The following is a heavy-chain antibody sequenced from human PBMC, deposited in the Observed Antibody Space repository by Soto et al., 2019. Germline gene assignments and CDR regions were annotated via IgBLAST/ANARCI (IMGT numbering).Heavy chain of an antibody. Sequence: SETLSLTCTVSGGSISSGGYYWSWIRQHPGKGLEWIGYIYYSGSTNYNPSLKSRVTISVDTSKNQFSLKLSSATAADTAVYYCARGHYYDSSGNPTYYFDYWGQGTLVTVSS. D-gene: IGHD3-22*01. J-gene: IGHJ4*02. V-gene: IGHV4-61*08. CDR2: IYYSGST. CDR3: ARGHYYDSSGNPTYYFDY. CDR1: GGSISSGGYY.